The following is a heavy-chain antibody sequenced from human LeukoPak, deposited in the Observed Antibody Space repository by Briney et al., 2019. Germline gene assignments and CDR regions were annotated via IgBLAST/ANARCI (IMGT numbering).Heavy chain of an antibody. V-gene: IGHV4-39*01. CDR1: GGSISISGYY. J-gene: IGHJ3*02. D-gene: IGHD3-22*01. CDR2: IYYGGST. CDR3: ARAYYYASSAFDI. Sequence: SETLSLTCTVSGGSISISGYYWGWIRQPPGKGLQWIGSIYYGGSTYYNPSLKSRVIISVDTSKNQFSLKLSSVTAADTAVYYCARAYYYASSAFDIWGQGTMVTVSS.